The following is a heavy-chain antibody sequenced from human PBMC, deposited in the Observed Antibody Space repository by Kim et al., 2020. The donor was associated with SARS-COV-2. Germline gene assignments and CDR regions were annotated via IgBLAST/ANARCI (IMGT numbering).Heavy chain of an antibody. CDR2: IYADGST. D-gene: IGHD5-12*01. J-gene: IGHJ4*02. Sequence: GGSLRLSCEASGFSVRSKYISRVRHAPGKGLEWVSVIYADGSTYSAGAMKDRFTVSRDDLKNVVYLQMKSLRREDTALYYCVRDGWLQPQRYWGQGVWVTVSS. CDR3: VRDGWLQPQRY. V-gene: IGHV3-66*01. CDR1: GFSVRSKY.